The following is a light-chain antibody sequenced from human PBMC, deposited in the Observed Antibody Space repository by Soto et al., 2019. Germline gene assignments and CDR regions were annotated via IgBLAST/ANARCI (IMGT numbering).Light chain of an antibody. CDR2: GAS. CDR3: HQYGISPPVT. CDR1: QSVSSTY. J-gene: IGKJ5*01. Sequence: EIVLTQSPGTLSLSPGERATLSCRASQSVSSTYLAWYQQKPGQSPRLLIHGASSRATGIPDRFSGSGSGTDVTLTINRLEPEDFAVYYCHQYGISPPVTFGQGTRLEIK. V-gene: IGKV3-20*01.